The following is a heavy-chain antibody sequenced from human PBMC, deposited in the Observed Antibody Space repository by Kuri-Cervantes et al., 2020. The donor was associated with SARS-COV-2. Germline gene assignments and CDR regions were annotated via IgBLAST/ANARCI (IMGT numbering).Heavy chain of an antibody. V-gene: IGHV3-23*01. CDR1: GFTFSNAW. CDR2: ISGSGGST. Sequence: GESLKISCAASGFTFSNAWMSWVRQAPGKGLEWVSAISGSGGSTYYADSVKGRFTISRDNSKNTLYLQMNSLRAEDTAVYYCAKDSIAARPYYFDYWGQGTLVTVSS. J-gene: IGHJ4*02. D-gene: IGHD6-6*01. CDR3: AKDSIAARPYYFDY.